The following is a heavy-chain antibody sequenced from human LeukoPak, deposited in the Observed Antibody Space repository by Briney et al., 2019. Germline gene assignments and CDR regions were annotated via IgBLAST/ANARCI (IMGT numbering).Heavy chain of an antibody. CDR3: ARDRYCSGGSCQAWAYDGFDI. CDR1: GFSISNYY. V-gene: IGHV4-59*01. CDR2: IYYNGST. J-gene: IGHJ3*02. D-gene: IGHD2-15*01. Sequence: SETLSLTCTASGFSISNYYWRWIRQPPGKGLVWIGYIYYNGSTTYNPSLKSRVTISVDTSKNQFSLKLSSVTAADTAVYYCARDRYCSGGSCQAWAYDGFDIWGQGTMVTVSS.